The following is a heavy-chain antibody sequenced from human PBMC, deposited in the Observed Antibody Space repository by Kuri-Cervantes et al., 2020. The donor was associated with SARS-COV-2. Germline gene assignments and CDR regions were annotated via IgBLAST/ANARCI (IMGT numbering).Heavy chain of an antibody. CDR2: FDWDGDK. J-gene: IGHJ4*02. D-gene: IGHD6-19*01. V-gene: IGHV2-70*04. CDR3: ARTSWIAVGGGFDY. CDR1: GFSLSSNGMR. Sequence: SGPTLVKPTQTLTLTCTFSGFSLSSNGMRVSWIRQSPGKALEWLARFDWDGDKFYRPSLKTRLTISKDISKNQVVLRMTNMDPGDTATYYCARTSWIAVGGGFDYWGQGILVTVSS.